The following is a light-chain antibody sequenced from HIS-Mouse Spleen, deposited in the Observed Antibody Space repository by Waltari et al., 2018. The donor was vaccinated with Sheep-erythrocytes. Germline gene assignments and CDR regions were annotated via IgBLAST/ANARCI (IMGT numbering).Light chain of an antibody. CDR3: QQYYSTPYT. V-gene: IGKV4-1*01. J-gene: IGKJ2*01. Sequence: DIVMTQSPDSLAVSLGERATINCKSSQSVLYSSNNKNYLAWYQQKPGQPPKLLIYWASTRDSGVPDRFSGSGSGTDFTLTFSRLQAEDVAVYYCQQYYSTPYTFGQGTTLEIK. CDR1: QSVLYSSNNKNY. CDR2: WAS.